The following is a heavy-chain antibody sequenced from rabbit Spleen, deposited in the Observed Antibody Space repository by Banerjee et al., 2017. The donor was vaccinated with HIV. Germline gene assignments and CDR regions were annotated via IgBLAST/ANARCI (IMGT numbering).Heavy chain of an antibody. CDR3: ARDSGSSFSSYGMDL. Sequence: QSLEESGGDLVKPGTSLTLTCKASGFSFSSGYYMCWVRQAPGKGLEWIACIAAGSGGTTYYASWAKGRFTISKTSSTTVTLQMTSLTAADTATYFCARDSGSSFSSYGMDLWGQGTLVTVS. J-gene: IGHJ3*01. CDR2: IAAGSGGTT. CDR1: GFSFSSGYY. D-gene: IGHD8-1*01. V-gene: IGHV1S40*01.